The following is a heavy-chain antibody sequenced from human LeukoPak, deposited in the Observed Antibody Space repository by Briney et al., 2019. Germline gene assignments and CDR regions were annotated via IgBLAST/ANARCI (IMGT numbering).Heavy chain of an antibody. CDR1: GFTFSSYG. J-gene: IGHJ4*02. D-gene: IGHD3-10*01. CDR3: AKDDAWLRFGE. Sequence: GGSLRLSCAASGFTFSSYGMHWVRQAPGKGLEWVAVISYDGSDKYYADSVKGRFTISRDNSKNTLYLEVISLTAEDTAVYYCAKDDAWLRFGEWSQGTLVTVSS. V-gene: IGHV3-30*18. CDR2: ISYDGSDK.